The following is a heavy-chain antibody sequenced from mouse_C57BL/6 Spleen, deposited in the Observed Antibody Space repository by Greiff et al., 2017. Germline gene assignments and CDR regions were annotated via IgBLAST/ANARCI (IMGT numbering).Heavy chain of an antibody. Sequence: VKVVESGPGLVAPSQSLSITCTVSGFSLTSYGVHWVRQPPGKGLEWLVVIWSDGSTTYNSALKSRLSISKDNSKSQVFLKMNSLQTDDTAMYYCARHYDSYYAMDYWGQGTSVTVSS. D-gene: IGHD2-4*01. CDR2: IWSDGST. J-gene: IGHJ4*01. V-gene: IGHV2-6-1*01. CDR1: GFSLTSYG. CDR3: ARHYDSYYAMDY.